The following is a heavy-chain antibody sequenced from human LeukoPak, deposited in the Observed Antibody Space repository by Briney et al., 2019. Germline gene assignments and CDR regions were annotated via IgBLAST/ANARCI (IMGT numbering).Heavy chain of an antibody. V-gene: IGHV3-23*01. Sequence: GVSLRLSCAASVFTFSSYAMSWVRQAPGKGLEWVSAISGSGGSTYYADSVKGRFTISRDNSKNTLYLQMNSLRAEDTAVYYCAREPFGAVAGDQPDYWGQGTLVTVSS. CDR2: ISGSGGST. CDR3: AREPFGAVAGDQPDY. D-gene: IGHD6-19*01. CDR1: VFTFSSYA. J-gene: IGHJ4*02.